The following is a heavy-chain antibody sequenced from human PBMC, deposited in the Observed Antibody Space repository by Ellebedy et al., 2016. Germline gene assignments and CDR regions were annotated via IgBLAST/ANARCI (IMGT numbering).Heavy chain of an antibody. CDR1: GFTFSSYW. D-gene: IGHD3-10*01. Sequence: GGSLRLXXAASGFTFSSYWMSWVRQAPGKGLEWVANIKQDGSEKYYVDSVKGRFTISRDNAKNSLYLQMNSLRAEDTAVYYCARARYGSGTTLDYWGQGTLVTVSS. CDR3: ARARYGSGTTLDY. V-gene: IGHV3-7*01. J-gene: IGHJ4*02. CDR2: IKQDGSEK.